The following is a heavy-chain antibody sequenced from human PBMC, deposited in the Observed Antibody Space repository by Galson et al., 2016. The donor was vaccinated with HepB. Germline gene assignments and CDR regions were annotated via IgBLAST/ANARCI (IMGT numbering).Heavy chain of an antibody. D-gene: IGHD2-2*02. V-gene: IGHV1-18*01. CDR3: ASAIGWGLPFD. Sequence: SVKVSCKASGFNFNTHGFNWVRQAPGQGLEWMGWISAYSGKTNSAQRFQGRVTMTTDPSASTAYMDVRSLTSDDTAVYFCASAIGWGLPFDWGQGTLVTVSS. J-gene: IGHJ4*02. CDR2: ISAYSGKT. CDR1: GFNFNTHG.